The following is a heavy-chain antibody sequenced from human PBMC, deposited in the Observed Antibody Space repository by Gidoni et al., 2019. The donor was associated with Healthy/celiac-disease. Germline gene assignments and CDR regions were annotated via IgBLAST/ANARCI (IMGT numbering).Heavy chain of an antibody. CDR1: GFTFSGSA. CDR2: IRSKANSYAT. D-gene: IGHD2-15*01. J-gene: IGHJ6*02. CDR3: TSRYCSGGSCYYYYGMDV. V-gene: IGHV3-73*02. Sequence: EVQLVESGGGLVQPGGSLKLSCAASGFTFSGSAMHWVRQASGKGLEWVGRIRSKANSYATAYAASVKGRFTISRDDSKNTAYLQMNSLKTEDTAVYYCTSRYCSGGSCYYYYGMDVWGQGTTVTVSS.